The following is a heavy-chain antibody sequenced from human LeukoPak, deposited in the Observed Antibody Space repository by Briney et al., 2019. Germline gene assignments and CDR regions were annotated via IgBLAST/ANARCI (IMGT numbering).Heavy chain of an antibody. CDR2: ISGSGGRT. J-gene: IGHJ3*01. CDR3: AKEMYRDSNSDPFDV. D-gene: IGHD6-6*01. CDR1: GFSVTNNY. V-gene: IGHV3-23*01. Sequence: TGGSLRLSCEASGFSVTNNYMSWFRLAPGKELEWVSAISGSGGRTHYADSVKGRFTISRDNSKNTLYLQMSGLRAEDTAAYYCAKEMYRDSNSDPFDVWGQGTMVTVSS.